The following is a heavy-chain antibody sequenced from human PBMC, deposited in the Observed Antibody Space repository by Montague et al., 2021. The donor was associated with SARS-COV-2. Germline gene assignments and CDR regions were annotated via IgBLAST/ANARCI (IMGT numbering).Heavy chain of an antibody. CDR1: GFSLSTSGMC. J-gene: IGHJ3*02. Sequence: PELVKPTQTLTLTCTFSGFSLSTSGMCVSWIRQPPGKALEWLALIDWDDDKYYSTSLKTRLTIFKDTSKNQVVLTMTNMDPVDTATYYCARIWGATRGDAFDIWGQGTMVTVSS. CDR3: ARIWGATRGDAFDI. D-gene: IGHD1-26*01. CDR2: IDWDDDK. V-gene: IGHV2-70*01.